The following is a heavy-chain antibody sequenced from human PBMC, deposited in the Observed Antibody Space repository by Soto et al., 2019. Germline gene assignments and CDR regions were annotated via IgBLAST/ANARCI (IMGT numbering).Heavy chain of an antibody. D-gene: IGHD3-3*01. CDR2: INLSGGST. CDR3: ARVGRFLRAFDI. Sequence: ASVKVSCKASGYTFTSYYMHWVRQAPGQGLEWMGIINLSGGSTSYAQKFQGRVTMTRDTSTSTVYMELSSLRSEDTAVYYCARVGRFLRAFDIWGQGTMVTVSS. CDR1: GYTFTSYY. V-gene: IGHV1-46*01. J-gene: IGHJ3*02.